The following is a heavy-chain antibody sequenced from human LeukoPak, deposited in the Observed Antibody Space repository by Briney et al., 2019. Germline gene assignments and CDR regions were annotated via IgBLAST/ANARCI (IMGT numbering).Heavy chain of an antibody. CDR1: GFTFGAYA. V-gene: IGHV3-30*04. J-gene: IGHJ4*02. CDR2: ISYDGNNE. Sequence: GESLRLSCAASGFTFGAYAMHWVRQSPGKGLEWVALISYDGNNEWYADSVKGRFTVSRDNSKNTLYLQMNSLRVEDTAVYYCARGHPHGWELYLDYWGQGTLVTVSS. D-gene: IGHD1-26*01. CDR3: ARGHPHGWELYLDY.